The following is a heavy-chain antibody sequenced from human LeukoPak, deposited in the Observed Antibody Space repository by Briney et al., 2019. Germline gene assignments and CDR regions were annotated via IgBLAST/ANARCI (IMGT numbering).Heavy chain of an antibody. CDR1: GFIFSTYW. CDR2: IKQDGSEK. J-gene: IGHJ4*02. V-gene: IGHV3-7*01. CDR3: ASNSGYEKGY. Sequence: GGSLRLSCAASGFIFSTYWMSWVRQAPGKGLEWVANIKQDGSEKYYVDSVKGRFTISRDNAKNSLYLQMNSLRAEDTAVYYCASNSGYEKGYWGQGTLATVSS. D-gene: IGHD5-12*01.